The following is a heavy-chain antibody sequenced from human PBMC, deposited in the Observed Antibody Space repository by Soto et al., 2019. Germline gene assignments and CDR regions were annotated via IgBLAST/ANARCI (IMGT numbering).Heavy chain of an antibody. D-gene: IGHD6-19*01. CDR1: GYTFTSYA. V-gene: IGHV1-3*05. J-gene: IGHJ4*02. Sequence: QVQLVQSGAEEKKPGASVKVSCKASGYTFTSYAMHWVRQAPGQRLEWMGWSNAGNGNTKYSQKFQRRDAITRNTAASTAYMELSSLRSEDTAVYYCARAVAVPADLDYWGQGTLVTVSS. CDR2: SNAGNGNT. CDR3: ARAVAVPADLDY.